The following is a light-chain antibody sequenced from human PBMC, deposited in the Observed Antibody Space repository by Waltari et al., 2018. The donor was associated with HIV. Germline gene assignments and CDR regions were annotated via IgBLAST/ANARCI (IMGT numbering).Light chain of an antibody. CDR2: DTT. CDR3: LLSYAGPRPWV. V-gene: IGLV7-46*01. J-gene: IGLJ3*02. CDR1: TGPVHSGHH. Sequence: QAVVTQEPSLTVSPGGTVTLTCGSSTGPVHSGHHHYWFQQRPGQAPRTLIYDTTNKHSWTPARFSGSLLGGKAALTLSGAQPEDEAEYYCLLSYAGPRPWVFGGGTKVTVL.